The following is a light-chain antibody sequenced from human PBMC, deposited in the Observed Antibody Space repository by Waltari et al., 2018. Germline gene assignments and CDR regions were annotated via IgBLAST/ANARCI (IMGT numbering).Light chain of an antibody. CDR3: QQSSTTPST. V-gene: IGKV1-39*01. Sequence: DIQMTQSPSSLSASVGDRVTITCRASQSISNFLNWYQQKPGEAPKLLIYSASTLQSGVPSRFSGAGSETDFSLTIISLQPEDFASYYCQQSSTTPSTFGQANELTIK. CDR2: SAS. CDR1: QSISNF. J-gene: IGKJ2*01.